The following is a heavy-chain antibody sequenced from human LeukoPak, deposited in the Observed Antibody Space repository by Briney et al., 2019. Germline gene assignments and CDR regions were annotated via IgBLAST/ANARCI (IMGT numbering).Heavy chain of an antibody. J-gene: IGHJ5*02. CDR2: ISAYNGNT. Sequence: ASVKVSCKASGYTFTSYGISRVRQAPGQGLEWMGWISAYNGNTNYAQKLQGRVTMTTDTSTSTAYMELRSLRSDDTAVYYCARVGLRYFDWLLSWFDPWGQGTLVTVSS. CDR3: ARVGLRYFDWLLSWFDP. D-gene: IGHD3-9*01. V-gene: IGHV1-18*01. CDR1: GYTFTSYG.